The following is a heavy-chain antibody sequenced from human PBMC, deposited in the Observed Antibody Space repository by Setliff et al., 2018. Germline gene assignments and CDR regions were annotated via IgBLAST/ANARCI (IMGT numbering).Heavy chain of an antibody. V-gene: IGHV1-18*04. J-gene: IGHJ4*02. Sequence: ASVKVSCKTSGYTFISYGISWMRQAPGQGLEWMGWISGYNGNTDYAQNLQGRVTMTMDTSTSTAYMELRSLTSDDTAVYYCARVPRLEWLLPTFDSWGQGTLVTVSS. CDR2: ISGYNGNT. D-gene: IGHD3-3*01. CDR1: GYTFISYG. CDR3: ARVPRLEWLLPTFDS.